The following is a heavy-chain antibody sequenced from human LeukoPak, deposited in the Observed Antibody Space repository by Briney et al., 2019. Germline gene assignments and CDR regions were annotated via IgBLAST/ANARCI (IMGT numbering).Heavy chain of an antibody. CDR3: TRGTPFGGY. J-gene: IGHJ4*02. CDR1: GFTFSSYW. D-gene: IGHD3-16*01. V-gene: IGHV3-74*01. CDR2: IDRDGSRI. Sequence: GGSLRLSCAVSGFTFSSYWMHWVRQAPGKGLVWVSRIDRDGSRINYADSVKGRFTISRDNGKNTLFLQMNSLRAEDTAVYYCTRGTPFGGYWGQGTLVTVSS.